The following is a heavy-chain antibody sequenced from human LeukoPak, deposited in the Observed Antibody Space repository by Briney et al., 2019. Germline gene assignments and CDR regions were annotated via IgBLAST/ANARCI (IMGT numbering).Heavy chain of an antibody. CDR1: GYTFTTYD. Sequence: ASVKVSCKASGYTFTTYDINWVRQATGQGLEWMGWMNPNSANTGYAQKFQGRVTITRNTSISTAYMELNSLRSDDTAVYYCARARLVRGPVTPLYYFDYWGQGVLVTVSS. CDR3: ARARLVRGPVTPLYYFDY. D-gene: IGHD2-8*02. J-gene: IGHJ4*02. CDR2: MNPNSANT. V-gene: IGHV1-8*01.